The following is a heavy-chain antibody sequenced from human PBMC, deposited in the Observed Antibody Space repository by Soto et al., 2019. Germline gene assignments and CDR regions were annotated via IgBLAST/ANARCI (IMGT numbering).Heavy chain of an antibody. D-gene: IGHD6-13*01. V-gene: IGHV4-30-4*01. J-gene: IGHJ4*02. CDR2: IYYSGST. Sequence: PSETLSLTCAVSSGSIDNVYWWSWVRQSPGKGLEWIGSIYYSGSTYYNPSLKSRVTISVDTSKNQFSLKLNSVTAADTAVYYCASRHSSPYFDYWGQGTLVTVSS. CDR3: ASRHSSPYFDY. CDR1: SGSIDNVYW.